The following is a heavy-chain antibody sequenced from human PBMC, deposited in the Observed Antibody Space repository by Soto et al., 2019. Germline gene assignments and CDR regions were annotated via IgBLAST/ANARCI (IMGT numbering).Heavy chain of an antibody. CDR1: GGTFSSYA. V-gene: IGHV1-69*13. CDR2: IIPIFGTA. CDR3: AGFSGFGEPLSTMDV. J-gene: IGHJ6*02. Sequence: SVKVSCKASGGTFSSYAISWVRQAPGQGLEWMGGIIPIFGTANYAQKFQGRVTITADESTSTAYMELSSLRSEDTAVYYCAGFSGFGEPLSTMDVWGQGTTVTVSS. D-gene: IGHD3-10*01.